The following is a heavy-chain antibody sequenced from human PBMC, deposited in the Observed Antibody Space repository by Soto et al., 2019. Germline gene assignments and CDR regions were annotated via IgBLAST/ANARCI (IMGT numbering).Heavy chain of an antibody. J-gene: IGHJ4*02. CDR2: IIPIFGTA. Sequence: GASVKVSCKASGGTFSSYAISWVRQAPGQGLEWMGGIIPIFGTANYAQKFQGRVTITADESTSTAYMELSSLRSEDTAVYYRATTKAPDCSGGSCSLSVFDYWGQGTLVTVSS. V-gene: IGHV1-69*13. CDR3: ATTKAPDCSGGSCSLSVFDY. CDR1: GGTFSSYA. D-gene: IGHD2-15*01.